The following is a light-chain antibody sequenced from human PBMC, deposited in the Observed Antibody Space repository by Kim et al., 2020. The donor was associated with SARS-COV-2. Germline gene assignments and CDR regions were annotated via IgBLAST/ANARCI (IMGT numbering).Light chain of an antibody. J-gene: IGKJ4*01. V-gene: IGKV3-11*01. CDR3: QHRKTWPVT. CDR1: QSVNNY. CDR2: DVS. Sequence: EVVLTQSPATLSLSPGERATLSCRASQSVNNYLARYQQKPGQPPRLLLYDVSNRATGILARFIGSGSGTDFTLTISSLEPEDFAVYYCQHRKTWPVTFGGGTKVDIK.